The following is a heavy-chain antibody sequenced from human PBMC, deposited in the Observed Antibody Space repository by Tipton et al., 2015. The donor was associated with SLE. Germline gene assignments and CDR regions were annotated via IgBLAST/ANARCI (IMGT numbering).Heavy chain of an antibody. J-gene: IGHJ5*02. Sequence: TLSLTCAVHDGSLSNYYWSWFRRPPGRGLEWIGEITRRGKTNYNPSLKSRVTISVDTSKNQFSLNLRSVTAADTAVYYCARGGTGDGRNPFDPRGQGTLVTVSS. CDR2: ITRRGKT. CDR1: DGSLSNYY. D-gene: IGHD4-23*01. V-gene: IGHV4-34*01. CDR3: ARGGTGDGRNPFDP.